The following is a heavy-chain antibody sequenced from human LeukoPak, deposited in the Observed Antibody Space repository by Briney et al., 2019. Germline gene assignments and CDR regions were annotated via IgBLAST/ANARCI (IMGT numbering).Heavy chain of an antibody. J-gene: IGHJ4*02. CDR3: ARQRKYQLLHTFDY. D-gene: IGHD2-2*01. Sequence: ESLQISCKGSGYSFTSYWIGWVRQMPGKGLEGMGIIYPGDSDTRYSPSFQGQVTISADKSISTAYLQWSSLKASDTAMYYCARQRKYQLLHTFDYWGQGTLVTVSS. CDR1: GYSFTSYW. CDR2: IYPGDSDT. V-gene: IGHV5-51*01.